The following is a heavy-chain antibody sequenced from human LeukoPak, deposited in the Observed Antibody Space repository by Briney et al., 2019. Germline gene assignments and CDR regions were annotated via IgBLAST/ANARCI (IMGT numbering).Heavy chain of an antibody. J-gene: IGHJ4*02. D-gene: IGHD3-22*01. CDR3: ARAGDSSGYSDY. V-gene: IGHV4-4*07. CDR1: GGSISSYY. CDR2: IYSSGST. Sequence: SETLSLTCTVSGGSISSYYWSWIRQPAGKGLEWIGRIYSSGSTNYHPSLKSRVTMSVDTSKNQFSLKLSSVTAADTAVYYCARAGDSSGYSDYWGQGTLVTVSS.